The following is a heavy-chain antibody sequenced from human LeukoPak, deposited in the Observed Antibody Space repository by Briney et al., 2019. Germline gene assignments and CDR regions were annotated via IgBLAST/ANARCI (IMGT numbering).Heavy chain of an antibody. CDR3: ARSTLWFGADY. D-gene: IGHD3-10*01. Sequence: GGSLRLSCAASGFTVSSNYMSWVRQAPGKGLEWVSVIYSGGSTYYAESVKGRFTISRDNSKNTLYLQMNSLRAEDTAVYYCARSTLWFGADYWGQGTLVTVSS. V-gene: IGHV3-53*01. CDR1: GFTVSSNY. J-gene: IGHJ4*02. CDR2: IYSGGST.